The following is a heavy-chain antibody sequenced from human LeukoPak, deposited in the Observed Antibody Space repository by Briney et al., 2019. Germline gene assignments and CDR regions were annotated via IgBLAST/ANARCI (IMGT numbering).Heavy chain of an antibody. J-gene: IGHJ4*02. Sequence: GGSLRLSCAASGFSVSSNYMNWVRQAPGKGLEWVSVIYSSGTTYYADSVKGRFTISRDNAKNSLYLQMNSLRAEDTAVYYCAREQDYGDTLDYWGQGTLVTVSS. CDR2: IYSSGTT. D-gene: IGHD4-17*01. CDR1: GFSVSSNY. V-gene: IGHV3-66*01. CDR3: AREQDYGDTLDY.